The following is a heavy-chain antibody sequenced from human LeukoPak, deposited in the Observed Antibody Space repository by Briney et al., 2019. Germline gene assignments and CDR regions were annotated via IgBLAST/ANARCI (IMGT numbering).Heavy chain of an antibody. CDR2: ISAYNGNT. CDR1: GGTFSSYA. CDR3: ARASGYSTPMDV. J-gene: IGHJ6*02. Sequence: ASVTVSFTASGGTFSSYAISWVRQAPGQGLEWMGWISAYNGNTNYAQKLQGRVTMTTDTSTSTAYMELRSLRSDDTAVYYCARASGYSTPMDVWGQGTTVTVSS. V-gene: IGHV1-18*01. D-gene: IGHD6-13*01.